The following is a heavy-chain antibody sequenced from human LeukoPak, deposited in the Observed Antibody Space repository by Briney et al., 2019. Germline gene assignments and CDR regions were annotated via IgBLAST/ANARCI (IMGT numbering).Heavy chain of an antibody. D-gene: IGHD6-6*01. CDR2: IIPIFGTA. CDR1: GGTFSSYT. CDR3: ARGRYSSSINSMDV. Sequence: SVKVSCRASGGTFSSYTISWVRQAPGQGLEWMGGIIPIFGTANYAQKFQGRVTITADESTSTAYMELSSLRSEDTAVYYCARGRYSSSINSMDVWGQGTTVTVSS. V-gene: IGHV1-69*13. J-gene: IGHJ6*02.